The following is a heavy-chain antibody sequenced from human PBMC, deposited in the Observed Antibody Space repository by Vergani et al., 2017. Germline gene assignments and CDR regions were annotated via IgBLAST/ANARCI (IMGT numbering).Heavy chain of an antibody. Sequence: QVQLQESGPGRVKPSETLSLTCTVSGGPVSSGSYYWSWIRQPPGKGLEWIGYIYYSGSTNYNPSLKSRVTISVDTSKNQFSLKLSSVTAADAAVYYCARDPKGIHIVDAWGQGTLVTVSS. V-gene: IGHV4-61*01. CDR1: GGPVSSGSYY. CDR3: ARDPKGIHIVDA. J-gene: IGHJ5*02. CDR2: IYYSGST. D-gene: IGHD2-21*01.